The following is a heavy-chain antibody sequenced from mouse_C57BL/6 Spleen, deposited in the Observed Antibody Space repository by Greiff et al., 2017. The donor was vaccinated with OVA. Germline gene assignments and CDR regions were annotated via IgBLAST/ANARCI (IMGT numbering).Heavy chain of an antibody. V-gene: IGHV1-7*01. J-gene: IGHJ2*01. Sequence: VQLQQSGAELAKPGASVKLSCKASGYTFTSYWMHWVKQRPGQGLEWIGYINPSSGYTKYNQKFKDKATLTADKSSSTAYMQMSSLTYEDSAVYCRARFITTVEDYFDYWGQGTTLTVSS. CDR2: INPSSGYT. CDR3: ARFITTVEDYFDY. D-gene: IGHD1-1*01. CDR1: GYTFTSYW.